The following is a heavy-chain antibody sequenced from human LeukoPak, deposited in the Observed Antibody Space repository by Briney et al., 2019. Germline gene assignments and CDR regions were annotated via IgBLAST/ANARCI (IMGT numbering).Heavy chain of an antibody. D-gene: IGHD2-15*01. Sequence: PGESLKISCKGSGYSFTSYWIAWVRQMPGKGLEWMGVIYPGDSDTRYSPSFQGQVTISADKSISTAYLQWSSLKASDTAMYYCARSGLDCSGGSCYYYGMDVWGQGTTVTVSS. V-gene: IGHV5-51*01. CDR1: GYSFTSYW. CDR2: IYPGDSDT. J-gene: IGHJ6*02. CDR3: ARSGLDCSGGSCYYYGMDV.